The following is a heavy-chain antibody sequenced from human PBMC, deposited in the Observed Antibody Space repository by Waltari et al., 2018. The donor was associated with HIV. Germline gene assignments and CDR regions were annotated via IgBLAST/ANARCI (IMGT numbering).Heavy chain of an antibody. CDR2: ISYDGIKK. V-gene: IGHV3-30*18. CDR3: AKDSSQVHWFGESLAL. D-gene: IGHD3-10*01. J-gene: IGHJ4*02. CDR1: APTFCRHD. Sequence: QEPLVESGGGVVHPGDVLPLPWSAPAPTFCRHDVQWVRQAPGKGLEWVAAISYDGIKKYYGDSLRGRFIISRDNSKKTLYLQMNTLRPEDTAIYFCAKDSSQVHWFGESLALWGQGTLVIVSS.